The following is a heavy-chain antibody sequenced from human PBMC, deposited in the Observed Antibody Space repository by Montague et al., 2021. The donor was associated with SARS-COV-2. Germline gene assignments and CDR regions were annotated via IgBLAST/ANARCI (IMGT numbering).Heavy chain of an antibody. CDR3: ARAGLGGDYYYYYGMDV. D-gene: IGHD4-23*01. V-gene: IGHV3-13*01. CDR2: IGTAGDT. J-gene: IGHJ6*02. Sequence: SLRLSCAASGFTFSSYDMHWVRQATGKGLEWVSAIGTAGDTYYPGLVKGRFTISRENAKNSLYLPMNSLRAGDTAVYYCARAGLGGDYYYYYGMDVWGQGTTVTVSS. CDR1: GFTFSSYD.